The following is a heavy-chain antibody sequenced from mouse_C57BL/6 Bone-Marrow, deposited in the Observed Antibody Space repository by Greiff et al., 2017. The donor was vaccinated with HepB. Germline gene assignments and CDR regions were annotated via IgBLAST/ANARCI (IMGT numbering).Heavy chain of an antibody. CDR3: ARGGDYYGSSYNFDY. J-gene: IGHJ2*01. CDR1: GYTFTDYY. Sequence: VQLQQSGAELVRPGASVKLSCKASGYTFTDYYINWVKQRPGQGLEWIARIYPGSGNTYYNEKFKGKATLTAEKSSSTAYMQLSSLTSEDSAVYFCARGGDYYGSSYNFDYWGQGTTLTVSS. V-gene: IGHV1-76*01. CDR2: IYPGSGNT. D-gene: IGHD1-1*01.